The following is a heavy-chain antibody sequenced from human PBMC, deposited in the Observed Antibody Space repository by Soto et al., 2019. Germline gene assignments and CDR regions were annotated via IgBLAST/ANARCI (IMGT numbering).Heavy chain of an antibody. Sequence: ASLKVSCKASGYTFTSYYMHWVRQAPGQGLEWMGIINPSGGSTSYAQKFQGRVTMTRDTSTSTVYMELSSLRSEDTAVYYCARSGAIAAAGSGTYSFDYWGQGTLVTVSS. J-gene: IGHJ4*02. CDR1: GYTFTSYY. CDR2: INPSGGST. CDR3: ARSGAIAAAGSGTYSFDY. D-gene: IGHD6-13*01. V-gene: IGHV1-46*01.